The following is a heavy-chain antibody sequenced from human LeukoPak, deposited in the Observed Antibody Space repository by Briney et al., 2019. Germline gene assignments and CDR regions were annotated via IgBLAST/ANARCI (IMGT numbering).Heavy chain of an antibody. CDR2: ISWNSGSM. Sequence: GGSLRLSCAASGFSFDDYAMHWVRQAPGKGLEWVAGISWNSGSMDYVDSVKGRFTISRDNAKNSVYLQMNSLRAEDTAVYYCARETYYYDSSACYYVKWIDYWGQGTLVTVSS. J-gene: IGHJ4*02. D-gene: IGHD3-22*01. CDR1: GFSFDDYA. V-gene: IGHV3-9*01. CDR3: ARETYYYDSSACYYVKWIDY.